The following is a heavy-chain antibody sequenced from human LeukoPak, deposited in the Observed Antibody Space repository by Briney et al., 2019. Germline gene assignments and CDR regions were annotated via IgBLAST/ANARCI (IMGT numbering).Heavy chain of an antibody. Sequence: GGSLRLSCAASAFSFSSYWMHWVRQAPGEGLVWVSRISTDGSSTTYADSVKGRFAISRDNAKNTLYLQMNSLRAEDTAVYYCARLGGYHPVDHWGQGTLVTVSS. CDR1: AFSFSSYW. D-gene: IGHD1-26*01. V-gene: IGHV3-74*01. J-gene: IGHJ4*02. CDR2: ISTDGSST. CDR3: ARLGGYHPVDH.